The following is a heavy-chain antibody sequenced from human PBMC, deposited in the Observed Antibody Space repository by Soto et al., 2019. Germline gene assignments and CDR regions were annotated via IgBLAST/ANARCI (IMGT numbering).Heavy chain of an antibody. CDR3: ARRGSGSYCDY. V-gene: IGHV3-23*01. J-gene: IGHJ4*02. D-gene: IGHD1-26*01. CDR2: ISGSGGSA. Sequence: EVQLLESGGGLVQPGGSLRLSCAAAGFTFSSYAMRWVRQAPGKGLEWVSAISGSGGSAYYADSVKGRFTISRDNSKNTLYLQMNSLRAEDTAVYYCARRGSGSYCDYWGQGTLVSVYS. CDR1: GFTFSSYA.